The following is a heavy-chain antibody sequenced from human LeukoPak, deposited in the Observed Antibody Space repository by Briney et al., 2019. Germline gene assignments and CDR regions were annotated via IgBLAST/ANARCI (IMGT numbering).Heavy chain of an antibody. Sequence: EASVKVSCKASGYTFTGYYMLWVRQAPGQGLEWMGWINPNSGGTNYAQKFQGRVTMTRDTSISTAYMELSRLRSDDTAVYYCARTKMTTVTTSWFDPWGQGTLVTVSS. CDR2: INPNSGGT. CDR1: GYTFTGYY. D-gene: IGHD4-17*01. V-gene: IGHV1-2*02. CDR3: ARTKMTTVTTSWFDP. J-gene: IGHJ5*02.